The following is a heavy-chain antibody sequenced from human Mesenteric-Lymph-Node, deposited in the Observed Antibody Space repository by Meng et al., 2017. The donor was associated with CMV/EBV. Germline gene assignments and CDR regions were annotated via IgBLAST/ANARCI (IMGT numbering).Heavy chain of an antibody. Sequence: SCAASGFTFSSYWVHWVRHVPGKGLVWVSRINSDGSSTSYADSVKGRFTISRDNAKNTLYLQMNSLRAEDTAVYYCARTSYYFDYWGQGTLVTVSS. CDR3: ARTSYYFDY. CDR2: INSDGSST. D-gene: IGHD2-2*01. J-gene: IGHJ4*02. V-gene: IGHV3-74*01. CDR1: GFTFSSYW.